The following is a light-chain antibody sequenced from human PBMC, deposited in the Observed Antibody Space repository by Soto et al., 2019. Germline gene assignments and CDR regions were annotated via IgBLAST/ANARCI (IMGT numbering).Light chain of an antibody. V-gene: IGKV2-28*01. J-gene: IGKJ1*01. CDR1: QSLLHSNGYNY. CDR3: MQALQTPWT. CDR2: LGS. Sequence: DIVMTQSPLSLPVTPGEPASISCRSSQSLLHSNGYNYLDWYLQKPGQSPQLLIYLGSDRASGVPDRFSGSGSXXDFTLKISRVEAEDVGVYYCMQALQTPWTFGQGTKVEIK.